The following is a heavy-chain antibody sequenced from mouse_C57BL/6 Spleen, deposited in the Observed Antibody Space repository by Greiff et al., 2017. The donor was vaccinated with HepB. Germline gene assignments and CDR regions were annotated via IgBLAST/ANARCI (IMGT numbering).Heavy chain of an antibody. Sequence: EVMLVESGGGLVKPGGSLKLSCAASGFTFSDYGMHWVRQAPEKGLEWVAYISSGSSTIYYADTVKGRFTISRDNAKNTLFLQMTSLRSEDTAMYYCARDSKGGYYAMDYWGQGTSVTVSS. CDR1: GFTFSDYG. CDR2: ISSGSSTI. V-gene: IGHV5-17*01. CDR3: ARDSKGGYYAMDY. D-gene: IGHD2-5*01. J-gene: IGHJ4*01.